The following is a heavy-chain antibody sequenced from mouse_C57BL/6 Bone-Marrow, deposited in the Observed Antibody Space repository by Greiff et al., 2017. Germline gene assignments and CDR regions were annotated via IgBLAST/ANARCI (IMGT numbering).Heavy chain of an antibody. J-gene: IGHJ4*01. Sequence: EVQLQQSGPGLVKPSESLSLTCSVTGYSITSGYYRNWIRQFPENNLEWRGYISNDGSNNYNPTLKNRISITRDRSKRQFFLKLNSVTTEDTATYYCAREEVSTDYYAMDYWGQGTSVTVSS. CDR3: AREEVSTDYYAMDY. CDR1: GYSITSGYY. CDR2: ISNDGSN. V-gene: IGHV3-6*01.